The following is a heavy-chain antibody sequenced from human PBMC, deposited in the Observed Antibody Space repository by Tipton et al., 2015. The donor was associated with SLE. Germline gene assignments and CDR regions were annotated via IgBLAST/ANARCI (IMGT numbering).Heavy chain of an antibody. CDR2: ISSSSSYI. CDR1: GFTFSSYS. D-gene: IGHD2-2*01. Sequence: SLRLSCAASGFTFSSYSMNWVRQAPGKGLEWVSSISSSSSYIYYADSVKGRFTISRDNSKNTLYLQMNSLRAEDTAVYYCAKDLFCSSTSCSVWGQGTLVTVSS. CDR3: AKDLFCSSTSCSV. V-gene: IGHV3-21*01. J-gene: IGHJ4*02.